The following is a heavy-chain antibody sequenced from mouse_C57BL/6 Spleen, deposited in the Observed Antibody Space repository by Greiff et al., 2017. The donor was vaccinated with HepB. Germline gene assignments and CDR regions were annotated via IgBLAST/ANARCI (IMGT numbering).Heavy chain of an antibody. CDR1: GYTFTSYW. CDR2: IDPSDSYT. Sequence: VQLQQPGAELVRPGTSVKLSCKASGYTFTSYWMHWVKQRPGQGLEWIGVIDPSDSYTNYNQKFKGKATLTVDTSSSTAYMQLSSLTSEDSAVYYCARSITTVVATDAMDYWGQGTSVTVSS. CDR3: ARSITTVVATDAMDY. V-gene: IGHV1-59*01. J-gene: IGHJ4*01. D-gene: IGHD1-1*01.